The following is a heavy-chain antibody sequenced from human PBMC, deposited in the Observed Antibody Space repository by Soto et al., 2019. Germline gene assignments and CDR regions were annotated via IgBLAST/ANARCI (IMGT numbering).Heavy chain of an antibody. V-gene: IGHV3-30*18. J-gene: IGHJ4*02. D-gene: IGHD6-6*01. CDR1: GFTFSSYG. Sequence: GGFLRLSCAASGFTFSSYGMHWVRQAPGKGLEWVAVISYDGSNKYYADSVKGRFTISRDNSKNTLYLQMNSLRAEDTAVYYCAKVLFEYSSFDFDYWGQGTLVTVSS. CDR3: AKVLFEYSSFDFDY. CDR2: ISYDGSNK.